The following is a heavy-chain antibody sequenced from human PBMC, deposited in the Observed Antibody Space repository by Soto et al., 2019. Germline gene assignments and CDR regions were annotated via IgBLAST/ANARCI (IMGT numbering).Heavy chain of an antibody. V-gene: IGHV3-9*01. CDR3: AKEGAVSMGYFGL. D-gene: IGHD6-19*01. CDR2: IAWDGGSR. Sequence: EVQVAESGGGLVQPGRSLRLSCAASGFTFHNFAMHWVRQAPGKGLEWVSGIAWDGGSRGYAGSVKGRFTISRDNARNSLYLQMRSLMAEETAIYYCAKEGAVSMGYFGLWGQGTLVIVSS. J-gene: IGHJ4*02. CDR1: GFTFHNFA.